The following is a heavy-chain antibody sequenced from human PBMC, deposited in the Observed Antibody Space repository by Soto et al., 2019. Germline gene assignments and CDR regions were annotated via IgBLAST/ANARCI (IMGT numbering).Heavy chain of an antibody. J-gene: IGHJ5*02. D-gene: IGHD3-3*01. V-gene: IGHV1-69*06. Sequence: SVKVSCKASGGTFSSYAISWVRQAPGQGLEWMGGIIPIFGTANYAQKFQGRVTITADKSTSTAYRELSSLRSEDTAVYYCARDIPGDFWSGYYENWFDPWGQGTLVTVSS. CDR2: IIPIFGTA. CDR1: GGTFSSYA. CDR3: ARDIPGDFWSGYYENWFDP.